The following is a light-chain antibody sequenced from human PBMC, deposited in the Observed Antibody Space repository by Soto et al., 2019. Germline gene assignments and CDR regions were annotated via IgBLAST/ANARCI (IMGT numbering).Light chain of an antibody. CDR2: DVS. CDR1: QHISNY. V-gene: IGKV1-33*01. J-gene: IGKJ2*01. CDR3: QHYGHLPYP. Sequence: DIQMNQTPSSLSASVGDRVTITCQANQHISNYLNWYQQKPGKAPRLLIYDVSKLQTGDPSRFSGSVSGTDFTLTISSLLPEDIATDYCQHYGHLPYPFGPGNKLELK.